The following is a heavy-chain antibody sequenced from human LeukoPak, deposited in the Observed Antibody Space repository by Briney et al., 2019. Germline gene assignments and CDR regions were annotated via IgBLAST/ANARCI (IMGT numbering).Heavy chain of an antibody. D-gene: IGHD2-2*01. Sequence: PGGSLRLSCAASGFTFSSYGMHWVRQAPGKGLKWVAFVRYDGSSKYYADSVKGRFTISRDNSKNTLYVQMNSLRAEDTAVYYCPKDPRSIVTVPAAIGFVYWGQGTLVTVSS. CDR3: PKDPRSIVTVPAAIGFVY. CDR1: GFTFSSYG. CDR2: VRYDGSSK. J-gene: IGHJ4*02. V-gene: IGHV3-30*02.